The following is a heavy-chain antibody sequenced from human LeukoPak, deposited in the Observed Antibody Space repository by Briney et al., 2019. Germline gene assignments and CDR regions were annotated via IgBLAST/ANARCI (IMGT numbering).Heavy chain of an antibody. CDR3: ARASVWFGELPFDY. D-gene: IGHD3-10*01. V-gene: IGHV4-34*01. Sequence: PSETLPLTCAVYGGSFSGYYWSWIRQPPGKGLEWIGEINHSGSTNYNPSLKSRVTISVDTSKNQFSLKLSSVTAADTAVYYCARASVWFGELPFDYWGQGTLVTVSS. CDR2: INHSGST. J-gene: IGHJ4*02. CDR1: GGSFSGYY.